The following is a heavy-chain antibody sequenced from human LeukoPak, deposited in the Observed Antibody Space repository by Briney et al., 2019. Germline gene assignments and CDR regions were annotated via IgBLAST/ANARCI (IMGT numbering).Heavy chain of an antibody. CDR2: IYTSGNT. CDR3: ARDKYFYDSSASIRFDY. D-gene: IGHD3-22*01. J-gene: IGHJ4*02. CDR1: GGSISSYY. V-gene: IGHV4-4*07. Sequence: PSETLSLTCTVSGGSISSYYWSWIRQPAGKGLEWSEHIYTSGNTNYNPSLKSRVSMSVDTSKNQFSLKLSSVTAADTAVYYCARDKYFYDSSASIRFDYWGPGTLVTASS.